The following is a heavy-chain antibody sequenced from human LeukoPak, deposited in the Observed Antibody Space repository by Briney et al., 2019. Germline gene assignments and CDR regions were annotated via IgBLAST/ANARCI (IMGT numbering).Heavy chain of an antibody. J-gene: IGHJ4*02. CDR2: IKQDGSER. D-gene: IGHD4-17*01. CDR3: ASPAYGGYALFDY. CDR1: GFTFSSYW. V-gene: IGHV3-7*01. Sequence: GGSLRLSCAASGFTFSSYWMSWVRQAPGKGLEWVANIKQDGSERYYVDSVKGRFTIFKDNAKNSLYLQMNSLRAEDTAVYYCASPAYGGYALFDYWGQGTLVTVSS.